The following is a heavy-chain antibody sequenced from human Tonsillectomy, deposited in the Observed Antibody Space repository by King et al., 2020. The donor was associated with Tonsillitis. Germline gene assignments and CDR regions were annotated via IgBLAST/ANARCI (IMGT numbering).Heavy chain of an antibody. D-gene: IGHD5-18*01. J-gene: IGHJ4*02. CDR3: AKTAARGYNYDYNFDY. CDR2: IYPADSDT. CDR1: GYSFTNYW. Sequence: EVQLVESGAEVKKPGESLKISCKGSGYSFTNYWIGWVRQMPGKGLEWMGIIYPADSDTRYSPSFQGQVTISADKSISTAYLQWSSLKASDTAMYYCAKTAARGYNYDYNFDYWGQGTLVTVSS. V-gene: IGHV5-51*01.